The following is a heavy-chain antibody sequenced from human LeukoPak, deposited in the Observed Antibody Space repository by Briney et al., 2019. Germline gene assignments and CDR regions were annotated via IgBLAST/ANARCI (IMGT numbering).Heavy chain of an antibody. J-gene: IGHJ4*02. D-gene: IGHD6-6*01. Sequence: GSLRLSCAASGFSFSTYWMHWVRQAPGKGLVRVSRINSDGSGTDYADSVKGRFSISRDNGKNTVYLQMNSLRAEDTAVYYCARLNWQLDHYFDYWGQGTPVTVSS. V-gene: IGHV3-74*01. CDR3: ARLNWQLDHYFDY. CDR1: GFSFSTYW. CDR2: INSDGSGT.